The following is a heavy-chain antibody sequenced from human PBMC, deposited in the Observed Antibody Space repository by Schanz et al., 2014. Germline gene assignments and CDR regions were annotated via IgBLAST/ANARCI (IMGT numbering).Heavy chain of an antibody. V-gene: IGHV3-74*01. CDR3: AKGRFRELSALDI. D-gene: IGHD3-10*01. CDR1: VFTFSSHW. J-gene: IGHJ3*02. Sequence: SYAASVFTFSSHWMHWVRQDPGKGLVCVARINSVGSYTDYADSVTGRFTISRDNAKITLYLHMNSLRAEDTLLYHCAKGRFRELSALDIEGKWT. CDR2: INSVGSYT.